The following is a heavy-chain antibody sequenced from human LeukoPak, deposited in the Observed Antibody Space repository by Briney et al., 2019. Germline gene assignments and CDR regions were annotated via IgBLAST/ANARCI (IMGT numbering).Heavy chain of an antibody. CDR3: ARDPLGGDSSGYLRGYFDY. D-gene: IGHD3-22*01. CDR1: GGSISSGGYS. Sequence: KTSQTLSLTCVVSGGSISSGGYSWSWIRQPPGKGLEWIGYIYHSGNTYYNPSLKSRVTISVDRSKNQFSLKLSSVTAADTAVYYCARDPLGGDSSGYLRGYFDYWGQGTLVTVSS. V-gene: IGHV4-30-2*01. CDR2: IYHSGNT. J-gene: IGHJ4*02.